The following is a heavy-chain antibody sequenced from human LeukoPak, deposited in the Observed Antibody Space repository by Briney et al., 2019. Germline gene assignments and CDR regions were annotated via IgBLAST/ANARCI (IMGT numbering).Heavy chain of an antibody. CDR1: GGTFSSYA. V-gene: IGHV1-69*13. Sequence: SVKVSCKASGGTFSSYAISWVRQAPAQGLEWMGGIIPIFGTANYAQKFQGRVTITADESTSTAYMELSSLRSEDTAVYYCARDRWMTTVTTLGVWGQGTTVTVSS. CDR2: IIPIFGTA. CDR3: ARDRWMTTVTTLGV. D-gene: IGHD4-11*01. J-gene: IGHJ6*02.